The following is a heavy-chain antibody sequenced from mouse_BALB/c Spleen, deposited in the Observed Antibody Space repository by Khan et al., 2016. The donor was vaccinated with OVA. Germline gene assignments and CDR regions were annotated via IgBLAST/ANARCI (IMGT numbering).Heavy chain of an antibody. J-gene: IGHJ3*01. CDR3: VRDGADHRNDGWFAY. CDR1: GYTFTSYT. D-gene: IGHD2-14*01. Sequence: VMLVESGAELARPGASVKMSCKASGYTFTSYTIHWIKKRPGQGLEWIGYINPSNGYTNYNQKFKDKATLTTDKSSTTAYLQLSSRTSDDSAVYNCVRDGADHRNDGWFAYWGQGTLVTVSA. CDR2: INPSNGYT. V-gene: IGHV1-4*01.